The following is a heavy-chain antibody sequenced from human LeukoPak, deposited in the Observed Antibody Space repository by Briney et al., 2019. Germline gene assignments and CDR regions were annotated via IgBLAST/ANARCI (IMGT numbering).Heavy chain of an antibody. CDR2: IYYSGST. CDR3: AREHGWRGFDH. J-gene: IGHJ4*02. Sequence: SETLSLTCTVSGGSISSHYWSWIRQPPGKGLEWIGYIYYSGSTNYNPSLKSRVTISVDTSKNQFSLKLSSVTAADTAVYYCAREHGWRGFDHWGQGTLVTVSS. V-gene: IGHV4-59*11. CDR1: GGSISSHY. D-gene: IGHD6-19*01.